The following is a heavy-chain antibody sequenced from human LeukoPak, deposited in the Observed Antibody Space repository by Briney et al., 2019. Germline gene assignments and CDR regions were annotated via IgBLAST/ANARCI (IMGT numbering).Heavy chain of an antibody. Sequence: GGSLRLSCAASGFTVSTNYMNWVRQAPGKGLEWVSVIYSGGSTYYADSVKGRFTISRDNAKNSLYLQMNSLRAEDTAVYYCATSYDFWSGYPSAFDIWGQGTMVTVSS. V-gene: IGHV3-66*01. D-gene: IGHD3-3*01. CDR1: GFTVSTNY. CDR3: ATSYDFWSGYPSAFDI. CDR2: IYSGGST. J-gene: IGHJ3*02.